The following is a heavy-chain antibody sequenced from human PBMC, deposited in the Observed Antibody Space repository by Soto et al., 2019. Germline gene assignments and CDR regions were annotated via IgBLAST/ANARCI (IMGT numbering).Heavy chain of an antibody. J-gene: IGHJ6*03. V-gene: IGHV4-34*01. CDR3: ARGQYCTNGVCYSSHYYYYMDV. Sequence: SETLSLTCAVYGVSFSGYYWSWIRQPPGKGLEWIGEIKHSGSTNYNPSLKSRVTISVDTSKNQFSLKLSSVTAADTAVYYCARGQYCTNGVCYSSHYYYYMDVWGKGTTVTVSS. CDR1: GVSFSGYY. D-gene: IGHD2-8*01. CDR2: IKHSGST.